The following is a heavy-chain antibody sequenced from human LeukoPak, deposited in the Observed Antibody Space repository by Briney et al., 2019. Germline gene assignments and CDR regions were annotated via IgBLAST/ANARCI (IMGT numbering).Heavy chain of an antibody. Sequence: ASVKVSCKASGYTFTGYYMHWVRQAPGQGVEWMGWINHNSGGTNYAQKLQGRVTMTRDTSISTAYMELSRLRSDDTAVYYCASSDYGDSYFDYWGQGTLVTVSS. CDR1: GYTFTGYY. J-gene: IGHJ4*02. CDR3: ASSDYGDSYFDY. CDR2: INHNSGGT. D-gene: IGHD4-17*01. V-gene: IGHV1-2*02.